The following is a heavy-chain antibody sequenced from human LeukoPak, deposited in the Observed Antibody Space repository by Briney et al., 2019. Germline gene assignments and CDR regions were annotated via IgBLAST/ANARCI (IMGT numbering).Heavy chain of an antibody. V-gene: IGHV3-30*02. CDR3: AKDCRYYDFWSGYFDY. CDR1: GFTFSSYG. J-gene: IGHJ4*02. Sequence: GGSLRLSCAASGFTFSSYGMHWVRQAPGKGLEWAAFIRYDGSNKYYADSVKGRFTISRDNSKNTLYLQMNSLRAEDTAVYYCAKDCRYYDFWSGYFDYWGQGTLVTVSS. CDR2: IRYDGSNK. D-gene: IGHD3-3*01.